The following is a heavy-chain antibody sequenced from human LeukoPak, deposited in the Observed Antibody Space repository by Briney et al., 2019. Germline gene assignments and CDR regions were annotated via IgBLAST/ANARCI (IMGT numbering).Heavy chain of an antibody. CDR3: ARDPDSSNWFDP. D-gene: IGHD3-22*01. CDR1: GGSISSSSYY. Sequence: SETLSLTCTVSGGSISSSSYYWGWIRQPPGKGLEWIGSIYYSGSTYYNPSLKSRVTISVDTSKNQFSLKLSSVTAADTAVYYCARDPDSSNWFDPWGQGTLVTVSS. CDR2: IYYSGST. J-gene: IGHJ5*02. V-gene: IGHV4-39*07.